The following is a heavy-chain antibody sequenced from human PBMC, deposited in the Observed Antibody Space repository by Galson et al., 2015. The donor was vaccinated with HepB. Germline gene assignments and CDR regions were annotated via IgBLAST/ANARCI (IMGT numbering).Heavy chain of an antibody. V-gene: IGHV3-15*01. Sequence: SLRLSCAASGFTFSNAWMSWVRQAPGKGLEWVGRIKSKTDGGTTDYAAPVKGRFTISRDDSKNTLYLQMNSLKTEDTAVYYCTTYTAMVFSSEYYFDYWGQGTLVTVSS. J-gene: IGHJ4*02. D-gene: IGHD5-18*01. CDR1: GFTFSNAW. CDR3: TTYTAMVFSSEYYFDY. CDR2: IKSKTDGGTT.